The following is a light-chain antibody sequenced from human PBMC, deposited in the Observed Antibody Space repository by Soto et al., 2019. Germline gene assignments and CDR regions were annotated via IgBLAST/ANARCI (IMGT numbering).Light chain of an antibody. J-gene: IGKJ2*01. Sequence: DIPMTQSPSSLSASVGDRVTISCRASQGISNNLAWYQQKPGKVPKLLIYAASTLQSGVPSRFSGSGSGTDFTLTISSLQPEDVATYYCQKYNSAPPYTFGQGTKLEIK. V-gene: IGKV1-27*01. CDR2: AAS. CDR1: QGISNN. CDR3: QKYNSAPPYT.